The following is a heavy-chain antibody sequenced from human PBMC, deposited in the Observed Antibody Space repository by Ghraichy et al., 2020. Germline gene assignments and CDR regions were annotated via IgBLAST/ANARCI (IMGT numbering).Heavy chain of an antibody. Sequence: GESLNISCAASGFTFSSYAMSWVRQAPGKGLEWVSAISGSGGSTYYADSVKGRFTISRDNSKNTLYLQMNSLRAEDTAVYYCAKDYSSGWYGRFDYWGQGTPVTVSS. V-gene: IGHV3-23*01. CDR3: AKDYSSGWYGRFDY. CDR2: ISGSGGST. D-gene: IGHD6-19*01. CDR1: GFTFSSYA. J-gene: IGHJ4*02.